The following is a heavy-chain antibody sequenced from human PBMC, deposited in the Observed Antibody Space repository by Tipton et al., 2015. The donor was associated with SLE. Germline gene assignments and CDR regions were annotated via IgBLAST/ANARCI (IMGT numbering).Heavy chain of an antibody. D-gene: IGHD4-11*01. V-gene: IGHV4-39*07. CDR2: VYYSGRT. Sequence: TLSLPCSVSGDSISSGRGWWGWIRLSPGKGLEWLGSVYYSGRTFYNLSLKRRVTITVETSKSQFSLQLSSVTAADTAVYYCAGTVSTDLDSWGQGTLVTVSS. CDR1: GDSISSGRGW. CDR3: AGTVSTDLDS. J-gene: IGHJ4*02.